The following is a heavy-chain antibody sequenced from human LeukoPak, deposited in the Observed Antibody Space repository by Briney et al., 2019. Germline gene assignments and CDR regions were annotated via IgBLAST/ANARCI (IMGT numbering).Heavy chain of an antibody. CDR2: IYTSGST. CDR3: ARGIIVVVPAAQPHYYYYMDV. J-gene: IGHJ6*03. V-gene: IGHV4-61*02. Sequence: SETLSLTCTVSGGSISSGSYYWSWIRQPAGKGLEWIGRIYTSGSTNYNPSLKSRVTMSVDTSKNQFSLKLSSVTAADTAVYYCARGIIVVVPAAQPHYYYYMDVWGKGTTVTISS. CDR1: GGSISSGSYY. D-gene: IGHD2-2*01.